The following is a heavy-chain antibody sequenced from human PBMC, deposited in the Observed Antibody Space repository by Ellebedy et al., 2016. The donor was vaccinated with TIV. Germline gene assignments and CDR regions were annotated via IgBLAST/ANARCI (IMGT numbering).Heavy chain of an antibody. J-gene: IGHJ4*02. CDR1: GYTFTSYD. CDR3: ARVKYGQGHFDL. CDR2: INPNTGDP. D-gene: IGHD2/OR15-2a*01. V-gene: IGHV1-2*02. Sequence: ASVKVSXXASGYTFTSYDINWVRQATGQGLEWMGWINPNTGDPDFAQKFQGRVTMTRDTSTSTAYMELSRLKSDDTAVYYCARVKYGQGHFDLWGQGTRVTVSS.